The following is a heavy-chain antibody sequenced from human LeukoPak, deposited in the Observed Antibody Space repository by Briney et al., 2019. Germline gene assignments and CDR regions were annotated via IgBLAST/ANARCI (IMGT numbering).Heavy chain of an antibody. CDR3: ARDRTDTNYFDY. CDR1: GFTFSNYN. CDR2: IDSSGRTT. Sequence: GGSLRFSCAASGFTFSNYNIQWVRQAPGKGLEWLSYIDSSGRTTYYSDSVRGRFTVSRDNAKNSLYLQMNSLRAEDTAVYYCARDRTDTNYFDYWGQGTLVTVSS. V-gene: IGHV3-48*01. J-gene: IGHJ4*02. D-gene: IGHD1-14*01.